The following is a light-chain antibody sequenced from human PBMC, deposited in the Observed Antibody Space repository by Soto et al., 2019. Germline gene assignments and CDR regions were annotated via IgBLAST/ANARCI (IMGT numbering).Light chain of an antibody. CDR1: QSVSNNY. V-gene: IGKV3-20*01. CDR3: QQYGSAPFT. CDR2: AAL. J-gene: IGKJ3*01. Sequence: EIVLTQSPGTLSLSPGERATLSCRASQSVSNNYLAWYQQKPGQAPSLLIYAALSRATGIPDRFSGSGSETDFTLIISRLEPEDFAVYYCQQYGSAPFTFGPGTKVDIK.